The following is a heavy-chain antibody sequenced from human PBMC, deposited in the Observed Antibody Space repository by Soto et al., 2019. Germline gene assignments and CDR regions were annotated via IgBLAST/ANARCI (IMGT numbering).Heavy chain of an antibody. V-gene: IGHV1-18*01. J-gene: IGHJ5*02. D-gene: IGHD2-21*01. CDR1: GYTFTSYG. CDR3: ARDPSAVFVGRDANWFDP. Sequence: QVQLVQSGAEVKKPGASVKVSCKASGYTFTSYGISWVRQAPGQGLEWMGWISAYNGNTNYAQKLQGRVTMTTDTSTSTAYMELRSLRSDDTAGYYCARDPSAVFVGRDANWFDPWGQGTLVTVSS. CDR2: ISAYNGNT.